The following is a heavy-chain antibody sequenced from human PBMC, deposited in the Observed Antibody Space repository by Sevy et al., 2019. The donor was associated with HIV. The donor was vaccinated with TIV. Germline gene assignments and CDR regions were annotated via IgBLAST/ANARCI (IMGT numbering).Heavy chain of an antibody. CDR1: GASVRSGNYY. CDR2: IHYRGST. Sequence: SETLSLTCGVSGASVRSGNYYWSWIRQAPGKGLEWIGYIHYRGSTNYTPSLKSRVTISVDTSKNQFSLRLISVTDADTAVYYCARVSTMVEEVTYFFDYWGQGTLVNVSS. V-gene: IGHV4-61*01. J-gene: IGHJ4*02. CDR3: ARVSTMVEEVTYFFDY. D-gene: IGHD3-10*01.